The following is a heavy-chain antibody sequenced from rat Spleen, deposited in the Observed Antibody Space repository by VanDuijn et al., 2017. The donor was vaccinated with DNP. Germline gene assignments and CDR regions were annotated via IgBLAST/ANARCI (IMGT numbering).Heavy chain of an antibody. V-gene: IGHV5-27*01. J-gene: IGHJ2*01. Sequence: EVQLVESGGGLVQPGRSLKLSCAASGFTFSAYYMAWVRQAPAKGLEWVAYIGSAAYAPYYGDSVKGRFTISRDNAKSTLYLQMNSLRSEDMATYYCTTDNYSAPFDYWGRGVMVTVSS. CDR3: TTDNYSAPFDY. D-gene: IGHD1-8*01. CDR2: IGSAAYAP. CDR1: GFTFSAYY.